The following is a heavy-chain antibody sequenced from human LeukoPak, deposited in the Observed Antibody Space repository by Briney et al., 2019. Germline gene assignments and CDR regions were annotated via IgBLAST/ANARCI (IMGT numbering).Heavy chain of an antibody. CDR3: ARDRTDYGEVDY. CDR1: GYTFTGYG. D-gene: IGHD4-17*01. CDR2: ISAYNGNT. Sequence: ASVKVSCKASGYTFTGYGISWVRQAPGQGLEWMGWISAYNGNTNYAQKLQGRVTMTTDTSTSTAYMELRSLRSDDTAVYYCARDRTDYGEVDYWGQGTLVTVSS. V-gene: IGHV1-18*01. J-gene: IGHJ4*02.